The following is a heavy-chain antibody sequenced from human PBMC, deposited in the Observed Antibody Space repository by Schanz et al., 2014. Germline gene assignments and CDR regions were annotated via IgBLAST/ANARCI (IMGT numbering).Heavy chain of an antibody. D-gene: IGHD6-19*01. CDR2: IYSGGST. J-gene: IGHJ3*02. CDR1: GFTVSSNY. CDR3: AKCIGWYGRCAFDI. Sequence: EVQLVESGGALVQPGGSLRLSCAASGFTVSSNYMSWVRQAPGKGLEWVAVIYSGGSTFYTDSVKGRFTISRDNSKNTLYLQMTSLIAEDTAVYYCAKCIGWYGRCAFDIWGQGTMVTVSS. V-gene: IGHV3-53*01.